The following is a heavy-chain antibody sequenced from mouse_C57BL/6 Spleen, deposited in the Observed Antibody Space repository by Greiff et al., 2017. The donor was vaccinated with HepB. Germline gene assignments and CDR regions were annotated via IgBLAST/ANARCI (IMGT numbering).Heavy chain of an antibody. J-gene: IGHJ3*01. Sequence: EVKLMESGPELVKPGASVKMSCKASGYTFTDYNMHWVKQSHGKSLEWIGYINPNNGGTSYNQKFKGKATLTVNKSSSTAYMELRSLTSEDSAVYYCAREGIYYGSSLFAYWGQGTLVTVSA. CDR2: INPNNGGT. V-gene: IGHV1-22*01. D-gene: IGHD1-1*01. CDR3: AREGIYYGSSLFAY. CDR1: GYTFTDYN.